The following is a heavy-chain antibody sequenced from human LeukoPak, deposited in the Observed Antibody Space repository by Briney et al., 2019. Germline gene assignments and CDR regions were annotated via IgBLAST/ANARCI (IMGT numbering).Heavy chain of an antibody. CDR1: GFTFSSYA. CDR3: ANQDSSGYIAQP. D-gene: IGHD3-22*01. CDR2: ISGSGGST. J-gene: IGHJ5*02. Sequence: GGSLRLSCAVSGFTFSSYAMSWVRQAPGKGLEWVSAISGSGGSTYYADSVKGRFTISRDNSKNTLYLQMNSLRAEDTAVYYCANQDSSGYIAQPWGQGTLVTVSS. V-gene: IGHV3-23*01.